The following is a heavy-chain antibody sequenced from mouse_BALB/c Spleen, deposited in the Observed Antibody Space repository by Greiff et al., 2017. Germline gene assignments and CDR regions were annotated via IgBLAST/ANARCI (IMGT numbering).Heavy chain of an antibody. CDR1: GFTFSSFG. V-gene: IGHV5-17*02. CDR2: ISSGSSPN. Sequence: EVHLVESGGGLVQPGGSRKLSCAASGFTFSSFGMHWVRQAPEKGLEWVAYISSGSSPNYYADTVKGRFTISRDNPKNTLFLQKTSLRSEDTAMYYCARRLGDYGGQGTSVTVSS. CDR3: ARRLGDY. J-gene: IGHJ4*01. D-gene: IGHD2-13*01.